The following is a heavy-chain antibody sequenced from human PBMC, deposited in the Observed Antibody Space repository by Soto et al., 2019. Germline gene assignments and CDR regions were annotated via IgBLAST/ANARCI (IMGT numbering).Heavy chain of an antibody. CDR2: ITGTSAFT. J-gene: IGHJ4*02. V-gene: IGHV3-21*01. CDR3: AGDNLAFQGAFDL. D-gene: IGHD3-16*01. CDR1: GFVFSDFQ. Sequence: LRLSCAASGFVFSDFQFNWVRQAPGGGLEWLSSITGTSAFTEYAESIEGRFTISRDNPNKLLFLHMDNLRPGDTAVYYWAGDNLAFQGAFDLWGQGTLVTVSS.